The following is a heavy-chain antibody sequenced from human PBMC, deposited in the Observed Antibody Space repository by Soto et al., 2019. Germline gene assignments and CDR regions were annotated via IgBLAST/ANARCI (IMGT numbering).Heavy chain of an antibody. CDR3: ARSSSSTDDYYYYGMYF. V-gene: IGHV1-69*12. CDR2: IIPIFGTA. J-gene: IGHJ6*02. Sequence: QVQLVQSGAEVTKPGSSVKVSCKASGGTFSSYAISWVRQAPGQALEWIGGIIPIFGTANYAQKFQGRVTITADESTSTAYTELSSLRSEDTAVYYCARSSSSTDDYYYYGMYFWGQGTTVNVAS. D-gene: IGHD6-13*01. CDR1: GGTFSSYA.